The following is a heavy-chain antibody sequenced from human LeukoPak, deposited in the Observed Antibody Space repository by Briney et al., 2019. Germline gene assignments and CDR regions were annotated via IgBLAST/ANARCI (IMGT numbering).Heavy chain of an antibody. CDR2: ISGSGGYT. J-gene: IGHJ6*03. CDR3: AKDGRSGNYWNYYYYMDV. V-gene: IGHV3-23*01. D-gene: IGHD3-10*01. CDR1: GFTFSSYS. Sequence: PGGSLRLSCAASGFTFSSYSMNWVRQAPGKGLEWVSAISGSGGYTYYADSVKGRFTISRDNSKNTLYLQMISLRADDTALYYCAKDGRSGNYWNYYYYMDVWGKGTTVIISS.